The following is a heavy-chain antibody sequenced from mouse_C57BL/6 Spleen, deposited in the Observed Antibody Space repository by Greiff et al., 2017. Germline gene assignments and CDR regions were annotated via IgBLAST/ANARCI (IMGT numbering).Heavy chain of an antibody. D-gene: IGHD2-3*01. J-gene: IGHJ2*01. Sequence: EVKLVESEGGLVQPGSSMKLSCTASGFTFSDYYMAWVRQVPEKGLEWVANINYDGSSTYYLDSLKSRFIISRDNAKNILSLQMSSLKSEDTATYHCARDADGFNFDYWGKGTTLTVSS. CDR2: INYDGSST. CDR3: ARDADGFNFDY. CDR1: GFTFSDYY. V-gene: IGHV5-16*01.